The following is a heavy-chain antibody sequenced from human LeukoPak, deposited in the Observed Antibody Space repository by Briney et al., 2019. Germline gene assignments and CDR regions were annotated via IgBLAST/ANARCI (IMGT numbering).Heavy chain of an antibody. CDR3: ARRSNTYYTFDY. Sequence: PVGSLRLSCAASGFTFSDHYMDWVRQAPGKGLEWLARSRDKAKSYSTEHAASVKGRFTISRDNLKNSLYLQMNSLETEDTAVYYCARRSNTYYTFDYWGQGTLVTVSS. CDR1: GFTFSDHY. D-gene: IGHD2-2*01. CDR2: SRDKAKSYST. J-gene: IGHJ4*02. V-gene: IGHV3-72*01.